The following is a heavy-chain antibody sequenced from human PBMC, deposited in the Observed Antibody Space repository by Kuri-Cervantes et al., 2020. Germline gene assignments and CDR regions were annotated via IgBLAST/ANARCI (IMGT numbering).Heavy chain of an antibody. CDR3: ARDLGPSYGMDV. CDR1: GGSFSGYY. V-gene: IGHV4-34*01. Sequence: SETLSLTCAVYGGSFSGYYWSWIRQPPGKGLEWIGEINHRGSTNYNPSLKSRVTISVDTSKNQFSLKLSSVTAADTAVYYCARDLGPSYGMDVRGQGTTVTVSS. J-gene: IGHJ6*02. CDR2: INHRGST.